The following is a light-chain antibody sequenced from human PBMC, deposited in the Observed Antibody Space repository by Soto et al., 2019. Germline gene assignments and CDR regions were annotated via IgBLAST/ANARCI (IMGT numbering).Light chain of an antibody. J-gene: IGKJ5*01. V-gene: IGKV3-11*01. CDR1: ESVSSY. CDR2: AAS. CDR3: KRHSNWPPIT. Sequence: VLTQSPATPSITPGERATRSCRASESVSSYLAWYQQKPGQAPGLLIYAASNMATGVPARCSGGGSGTDFTTPTTSLHPQDFAVSCSKRHSNWPPITLGQGTRL.